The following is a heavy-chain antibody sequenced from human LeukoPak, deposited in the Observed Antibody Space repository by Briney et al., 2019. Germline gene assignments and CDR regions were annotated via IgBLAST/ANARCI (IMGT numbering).Heavy chain of an antibody. CDR2: IYDSGST. D-gene: IGHD3-22*01. J-gene: IGHJ4*02. Sequence: SETLSLTCTASGGSISSYCWSWIRQPPGKGLEWIGNIYDSGSTNYNPSLKSRVTISVDTSKNQFSLKLSSVTAADTAVYYCARQSISGSSLSYFDYWGQGTLVNVSS. V-gene: IGHV4-59*01. CDR3: ARQSISGSSLSYFDY. CDR1: GGSISSYC.